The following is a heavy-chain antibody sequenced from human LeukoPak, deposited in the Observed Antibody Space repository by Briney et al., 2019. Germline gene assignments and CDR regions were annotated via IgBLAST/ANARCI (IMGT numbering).Heavy chain of an antibody. CDR2: IYYSGST. D-gene: IGHD3-22*01. J-gene: IGHJ4*02. CDR1: GGSISSYY. V-gene: IGHV4-59*01. Sequence: SETLSLTCTVSGGSISSYYWSWIRQPPGKGLEWIGYIYYSGSTNYNPSLKSRVTISVDTSRNQFSLKLSSVTAADTAVYYCAGNYYDSSGYYYPVDYWGQGTLVTVSS. CDR3: AGNYYDSSGYYYPVDY.